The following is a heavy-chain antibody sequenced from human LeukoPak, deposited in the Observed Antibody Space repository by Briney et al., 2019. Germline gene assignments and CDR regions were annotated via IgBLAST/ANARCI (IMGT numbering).Heavy chain of an antibody. D-gene: IGHD5-24*01. CDR3: ARGRDGYNCDF. CDR1: GYTFTAYH. CDR2: INPNSGGT. Sequence: GASVNVSCKASGYTFTAYHMHWVRQAPGQGLEWMGWINPNSGGTNFAQKFQGRVTITRDTSISTAYMELRSLRSDDTAIYYCARGRDGYNCDFWGQGTPVTVSS. J-gene: IGHJ4*02. V-gene: IGHV1-2*02.